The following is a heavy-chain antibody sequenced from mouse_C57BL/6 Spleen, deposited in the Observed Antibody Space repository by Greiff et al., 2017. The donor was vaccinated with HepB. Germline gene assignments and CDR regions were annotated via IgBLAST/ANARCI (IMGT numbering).Heavy chain of an antibody. Sequence: EVQLQQSGPELVKPGASVKISCKASGYTFTDYYMNWVKQSHGKSLEWIGDINPNNGGTSYNQKFKGKATLTVDKSSSTAYMELRSLTSEDSAVYYCARGGFDGYDPYFDYWGQGTTLTVSS. CDR1: GYTFTDYY. D-gene: IGHD2-2*01. CDR2: INPNNGGT. J-gene: IGHJ2*01. CDR3: ARGGFDGYDPYFDY. V-gene: IGHV1-26*01.